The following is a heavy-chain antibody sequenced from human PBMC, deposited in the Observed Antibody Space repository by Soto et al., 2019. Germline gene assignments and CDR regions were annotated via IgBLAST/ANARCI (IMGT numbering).Heavy chain of an antibody. J-gene: IGHJ4*02. CDR3: TRRDYDYVWGSYRPFDY. CDR2: IRSKANSYAT. D-gene: IGHD3-16*02. Sequence: EVQLVESGGGLVQPGGSLKLSCAASGFTFSGSAMHWVRQASGKGLEWVGRIRSKANSYATAYAASVKGRFTISRDDSKNTAYLQMNSLKTEDTAVYYCTRRDYDYVWGSYRPFDYWGQGTLVTVSS. CDR1: GFTFSGSA. V-gene: IGHV3-73*02.